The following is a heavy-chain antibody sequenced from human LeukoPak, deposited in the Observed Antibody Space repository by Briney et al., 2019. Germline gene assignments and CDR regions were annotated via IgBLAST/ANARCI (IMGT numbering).Heavy chain of an antibody. V-gene: IGHV3-33*01. CDR2: IWYDGSNK. J-gene: IGHJ6*03. D-gene: IGHD3-22*01. CDR3: AREGLFYYDSSPGDYYYYMDV. CDR1: GFTFSSYG. Sequence: GGSLRLSCAASGFTFSSYGMHWVRQAPGRGLEWVAVIWYDGSNKYYADSVKGRFTISRDNSKNTLYLQMNSLRAEDTAVYYCAREGLFYYDSSPGDYYYYMDVWGKGTTVTVSS.